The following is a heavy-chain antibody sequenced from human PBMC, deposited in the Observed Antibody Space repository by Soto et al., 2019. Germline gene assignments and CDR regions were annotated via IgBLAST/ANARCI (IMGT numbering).Heavy chain of an antibody. J-gene: IGHJ6*03. CDR2: ISGSGGST. CDR1: GFTFSSYA. V-gene: IGHV3-23*01. CDR3: AKGPNGGYIGYDTAYGYYYMDV. D-gene: IGHD5-12*01. Sequence: ESGGGLVQPGGSLRLSCAASGFTFSSYAMSWVRQAPGKGLEWVSAISGSGGSTYYADSVKGRFTISRDNSKNTLYLQMNSLRVEDTAVYYCAKGPNGGYIGYDTAYGYYYMDVWGKGTTVTVSS.